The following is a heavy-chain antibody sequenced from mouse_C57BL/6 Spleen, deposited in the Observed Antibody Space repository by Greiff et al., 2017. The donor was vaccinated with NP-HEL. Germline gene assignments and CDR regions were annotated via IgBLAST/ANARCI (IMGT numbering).Heavy chain of an antibody. D-gene: IGHD1-1*01. V-gene: IGHV14-4*01. J-gene: IGHJ1*03. Sequence: EVQLQQSGAELVRPGASVKLSCTASGFNIKDDYMHWVKQRPEQGLEWIGWIDPENGDTEYASKFQGKATITADTSSNTAYLQLSSLPSEDTAVYYCTGAYYYGSRYFDVWGTGTTVTVSS. CDR3: TGAYYYGSRYFDV. CDR2: IDPENGDT. CDR1: GFNIKDDY.